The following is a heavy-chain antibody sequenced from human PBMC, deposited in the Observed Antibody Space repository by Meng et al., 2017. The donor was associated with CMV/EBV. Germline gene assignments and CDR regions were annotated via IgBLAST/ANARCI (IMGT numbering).Heavy chain of an antibody. CDR2: IGTAGDT. Sequence: GESLKISCAASGFTFSSYDMHWVRQATGKGLEWVSAIGTAGDTYYPGSVKGRFTISRENAKNSLYLQMNSLRAEDTAVYYCASDCSGASCYITNWGRGTLVTVSS. CDR1: GFTFSSYD. J-gene: IGHJ4*02. D-gene: IGHD2-2*02. V-gene: IGHV3-13*01. CDR3: ASDCSGASCYITN.